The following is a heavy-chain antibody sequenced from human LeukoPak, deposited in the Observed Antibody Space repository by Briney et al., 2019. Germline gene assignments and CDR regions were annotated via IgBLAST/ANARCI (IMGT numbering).Heavy chain of an antibody. CDR2: INHSGST. V-gene: IGHV4-34*01. CDR1: GGSFSGYY. D-gene: IGHD2-15*01. Sequence: SETLSLTCAVYGGSFSGYYWSWIRQPPGKGLEWIGEINHSGSTNYNPSLKSRVTISVDTSKNQFSLKLSSVTAADTAVYYCARSGGSYKLGFRYAFDIWGQGTMVTVSS. J-gene: IGHJ3*02. CDR3: ARSGGSYKLGFRYAFDI.